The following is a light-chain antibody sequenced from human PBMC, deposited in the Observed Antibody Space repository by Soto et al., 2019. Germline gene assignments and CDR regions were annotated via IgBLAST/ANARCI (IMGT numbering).Light chain of an antibody. V-gene: IGKV3-15*01. CDR3: QQYSNWPPLV. J-gene: IGKJ4*01. CDR1: QTVSDN. Sequence: EIVLTQSPVDMSVSPGESVTLSCKTSQTVSDNLAWYQQRPGQPPRLLIYGASTRATGVPGRFSGSGSGTDFTLTISRLQSEDSAVYYWQQYSNWPPLVFGGGTRVEIK. CDR2: GAS.